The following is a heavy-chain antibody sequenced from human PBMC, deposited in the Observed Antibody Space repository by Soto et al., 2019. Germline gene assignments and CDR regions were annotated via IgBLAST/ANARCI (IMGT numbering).Heavy chain of an antibody. CDR1: RFSFGTYE. J-gene: IGHJ3*02. CDR2: ISNNGIDI. D-gene: IGHD3-10*01. Sequence: GGSLRLSCAASRFSFGTYEMNWVLHAPGKGLEWVSYISNNGIDIYYADSVKGRFTIYRDNANNSLFLQMNSLRAEDTAVYYCAPRKSGSFNIGAFDIWGQGTMVTVSS. V-gene: IGHV3-48*03. CDR3: APRKSGSFNIGAFDI.